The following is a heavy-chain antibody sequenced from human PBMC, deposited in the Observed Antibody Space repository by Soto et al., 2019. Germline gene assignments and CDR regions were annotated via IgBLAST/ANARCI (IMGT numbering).Heavy chain of an antibody. CDR2: IKQDGSEK. D-gene: IGHD2-15*01. CDR3: ARGRFRTSGSCYFDL. CDR1: GFTFSNYW. J-gene: IGHJ4*02. V-gene: IGHV3-7*01. Sequence: GSLRLSCAASGFTFSNYWMSWVRQALGKGLEWVANIKQDGSEKYYVESVRGRFAISRDNAKNSQDLQMNSLRAEDTAVYYCARGRFRTSGSCYFDLWGQGTLVTVSS.